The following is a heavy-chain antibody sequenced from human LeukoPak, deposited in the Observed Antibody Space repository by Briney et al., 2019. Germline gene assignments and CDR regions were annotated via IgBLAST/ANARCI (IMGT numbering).Heavy chain of an antibody. D-gene: IGHD3-3*02. Sequence: PGGSLRLSCAASGFTFSSYWMSWVRQAPGKGLEWVSSISSSGSYISYADSVKGRFTIFRDNAKNSLSLQMNSLRAEDTAVYYCARDPSHSMSRPYWGQGTLVTVSS. J-gene: IGHJ4*02. CDR2: ISSSGSYI. CDR1: GFTFSSYW. V-gene: IGHV3-21*01. CDR3: ARDPSHSMSRPY.